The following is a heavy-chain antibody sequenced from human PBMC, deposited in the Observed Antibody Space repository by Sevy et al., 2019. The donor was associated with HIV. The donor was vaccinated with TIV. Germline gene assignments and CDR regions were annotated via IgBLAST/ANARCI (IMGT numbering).Heavy chain of an antibody. D-gene: IGHD5-18*01. CDR3: AKGQGGYNYAPGY. V-gene: IGHV3-30*18. CDR2: ISYDGNIQ. CDR1: GLTFSTYG. J-gene: IGHJ4*02. Sequence: GESLKISCAASGLTFSTYGMHWVRQAPGKGLEWVAVISYDGNIQYYADSVKGRFTVSRDNSKNTLYLQMNSLRAEDSAVYYCAKGQGGYNYAPGYWGQGTLVTVSS.